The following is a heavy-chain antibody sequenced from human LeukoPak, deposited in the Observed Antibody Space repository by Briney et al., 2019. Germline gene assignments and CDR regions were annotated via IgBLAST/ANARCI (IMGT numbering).Heavy chain of an antibody. V-gene: IGHV1-2*02. CDR3: ARDRSGSYHY. J-gene: IGHJ4*02. Sequence: ASVKVSCKASGYTFTGYYMHWVRQAPGQGLEWMGWINPNSGGTNYAQKFQGRVTMTRDTSISTAYMELSRLRSDDAAVYYCARDRSGSYHYWGQGTLVTVSS. CDR2: INPNSGGT. D-gene: IGHD1-26*01. CDR1: GYTFTGYY.